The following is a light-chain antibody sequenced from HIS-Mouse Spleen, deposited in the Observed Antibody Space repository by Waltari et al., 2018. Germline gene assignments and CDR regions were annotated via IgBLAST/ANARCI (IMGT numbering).Light chain of an antibody. CDR3: MQALQTWT. Sequence: DIVMTQSPLSLPVIPVEPASISCRSSQSLLHSNGYNYLDWYLQKPGQSPQLLIYLGSNRASGVPDRFSGSGSGTDFTLKISRVEAEDVGVYYCMQALQTWTFGQGTKVEIK. V-gene: IGKV2-28*01. J-gene: IGKJ1*01. CDR1: QSLLHSNGYNY. CDR2: LGS.